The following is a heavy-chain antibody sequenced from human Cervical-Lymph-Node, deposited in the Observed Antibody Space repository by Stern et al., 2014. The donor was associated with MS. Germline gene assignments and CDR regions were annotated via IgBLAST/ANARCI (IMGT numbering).Heavy chain of an antibody. CDR1: GYNFTSYW. V-gene: IGHV5-51*01. CDR3: ARHCAKREQCAFDY. J-gene: IGHJ4*02. CDR2: IYPGASET. D-gene: IGHD6-19*01. Sequence: EVQLVESGAEVKKPGESLKISCKGSGYNFTSYWIGWVRQMPGKGLEWMGCIYPGASETRDGPSLEGQVTISADNSNSTAYLQWSSLKASDTAMYYCARHCAKREQCAFDYWGQGTLVTVSS.